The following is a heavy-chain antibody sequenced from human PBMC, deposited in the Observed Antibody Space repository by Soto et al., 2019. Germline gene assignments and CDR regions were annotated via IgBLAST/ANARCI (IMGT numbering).Heavy chain of an antibody. J-gene: IGHJ4*02. Sequence: ASVKVSCKSSGYTFTSYYMHWVRQAPGQGLEWMGIINPSGGSKSYAQKFQGRVTMTRDTSTSTVYMELSSLRSEDTAVYYCARDRYYYDSSGHSPAYWGQGTLVTVS. CDR3: ARDRYYYDSSGHSPAY. CDR1: GYTFTSYY. D-gene: IGHD3-22*01. CDR2: INPSGGSK. V-gene: IGHV1-46*01.